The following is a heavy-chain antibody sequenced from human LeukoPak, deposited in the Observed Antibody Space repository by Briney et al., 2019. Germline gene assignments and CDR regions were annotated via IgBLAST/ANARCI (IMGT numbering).Heavy chain of an antibody. V-gene: IGHV4-59*01. Sequence: PSETLSLTCTLSGGSISRYYLSWVRQPPGKGLEWIGHIHNSGNTNYNPSLKSRVTLSVDTSKNQFSLKLSSVTAADTAVYYCSGEGSTGRNLSCFDSWGQGTLVTVSS. D-gene: IGHD1-1*01. CDR2: IHNSGNT. J-gene: IGHJ5*01. CDR3: SGEGSTGRNLSCFDS. CDR1: GGSISRYY.